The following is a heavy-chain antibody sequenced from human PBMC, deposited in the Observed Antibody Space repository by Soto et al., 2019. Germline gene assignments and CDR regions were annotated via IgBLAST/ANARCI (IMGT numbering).Heavy chain of an antibody. CDR2: IYYSGST. Sequence: SETLSLTCTVSGGSISSHYWSWIRQPPGKGLEWIGYIYYSGSTNYNPSLKSRVTISVDTSKNQFSLKLSSVTAADTAVYYCARHEERGYYFWSGYYYYYYYMDVWGKGTTVTVSS. J-gene: IGHJ6*03. D-gene: IGHD3-3*01. V-gene: IGHV4-59*08. CDR3: ARHEERGYYFWSGYYYYYYYMDV. CDR1: GGSISSHY.